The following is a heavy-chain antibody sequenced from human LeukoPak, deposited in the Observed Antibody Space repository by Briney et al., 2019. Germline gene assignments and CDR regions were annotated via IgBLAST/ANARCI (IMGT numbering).Heavy chain of an antibody. V-gene: IGHV3-53*01. CDR3: ARDSIAVAGCFDS. J-gene: IGHJ4*02. CDR1: RFTVSRNY. Sequence: GGSLRLSCAASRFTVSRNYMTWVRQAPGNGLEWVSVIYSGGSTYYADSVKGRFTISRDNSKNTLSLQMNSLRAEDTAVYYCARDSIAVAGCFDSWGQGTLVTVSS. D-gene: IGHD6-19*01. CDR2: IYSGGST.